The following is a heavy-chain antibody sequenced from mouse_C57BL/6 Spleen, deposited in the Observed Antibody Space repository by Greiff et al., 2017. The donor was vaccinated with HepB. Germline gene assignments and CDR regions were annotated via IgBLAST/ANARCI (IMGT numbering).Heavy chain of an antibody. CDR2: ISGGGGNT. J-gene: IGHJ2*01. Sequence: EVQLVESGGGLVKPGGSLKLSCAASGFTFSSYTMSWVRQTPEKRLEWVATISGGGGNTYYPDSVKGRFTISRDNAKNTLYLQMSSLRSEDTALYYCARAYYSNLFDYWGQGTTLTVSS. CDR1: GFTFSSYT. CDR3: ARAYYSNLFDY. D-gene: IGHD2-5*01. V-gene: IGHV5-9*01.